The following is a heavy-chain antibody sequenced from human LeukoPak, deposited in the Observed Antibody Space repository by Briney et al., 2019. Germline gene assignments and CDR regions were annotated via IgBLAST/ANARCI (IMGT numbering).Heavy chain of an antibody. CDR3: AKDSRRGSSGLFDY. CDR2: IWYDGSNK. V-gene: IGHV3-33*03. J-gene: IGHJ4*02. CDR1: GFTFSSYG. Sequence: GGSLRLSCAASGFTFSSYGMHWVRQAPGKGLEWVAVIWYDGSNKYYADSVKGRFTISRDNAKNSLYLQMNSLRAEDTALYYCAKDSRRGSSGLFDYWGQGTLVTVSS. D-gene: IGHD6-6*01.